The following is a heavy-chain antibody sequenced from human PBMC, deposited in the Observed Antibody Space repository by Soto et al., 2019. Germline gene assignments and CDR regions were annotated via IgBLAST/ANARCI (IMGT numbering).Heavy chain of an antibody. D-gene: IGHD3-16*01. V-gene: IGHV1-18*01. CDR3: VMVDNYVTPTPQDV. J-gene: IGHJ6*02. CDR2: ISPYTGNT. CDR1: GYIFVNYG. Sequence: QVQLVQSGDEVKKPGASVKVSCKASGYIFVNYGIAWVRQAPGQGLEWMGWISPYTGNTHSATKIQGRLTMTTDTSRSTAYMVVGSLTSDDTAVYYCVMVDNYVTPTPQDVWGQGTTVTVSS.